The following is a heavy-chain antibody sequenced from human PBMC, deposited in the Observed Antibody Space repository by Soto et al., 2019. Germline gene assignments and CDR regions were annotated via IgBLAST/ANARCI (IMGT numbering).Heavy chain of an antibody. CDR2: ISGSGRTI. D-gene: IGHD3-16*01. CDR3: ASSPFPWGWFDP. CDR1: GIVFSDY. Sequence: QVQLVESGGGLVKPGGCLRLSCAASGIVFSDYMSWVRQAPGKGLEWLSYISGSGRTIYSADSVKGRFTISRDNATNSLYLQMNNVRTEDTAVYYSASSPFPWGWFDPWGQGTLVTVSS. J-gene: IGHJ5*02. V-gene: IGHV3-11*01.